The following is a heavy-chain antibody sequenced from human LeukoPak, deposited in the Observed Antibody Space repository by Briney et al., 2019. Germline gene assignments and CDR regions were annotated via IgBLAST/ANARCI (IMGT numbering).Heavy chain of an antibody. CDR1: GGSVSSGSYY. CDR3: ARADCRGGSCYAFDI. D-gene: IGHD2-15*01. V-gene: IGHV4-61*01. CDR2: IYYSGST. J-gene: IGHJ3*02. Sequence: SETLSLTCTVSGGSVSSGSYYWSWIRQPPGKGLEWIGYIYYSGSTNYNPSLKSRVTMSVDTSKNQFSLKLSSVTAADTAVYYCARADCRGGSCYAFDIWGQGTMVTVSS.